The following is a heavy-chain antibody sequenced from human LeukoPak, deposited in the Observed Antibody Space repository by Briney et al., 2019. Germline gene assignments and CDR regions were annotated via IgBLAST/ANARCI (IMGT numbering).Heavy chain of an antibody. J-gene: IGHJ5*01. D-gene: IGHD4-17*01. V-gene: IGHV3-30*07. CDR2: ISYDGNHK. Sequence: GGSLRLSCAASGFTFSHYAMHWVRQAPGKGLEWVAVISYDGNHKYYADSVKGRYTISRDNSKNTLYLQMNSLRADDTAVYYCTRDPNGDYVGAFESWGQGTLVTVSS. CDR3: TRDPNGDYVGAFES. CDR1: GFTFSHYA.